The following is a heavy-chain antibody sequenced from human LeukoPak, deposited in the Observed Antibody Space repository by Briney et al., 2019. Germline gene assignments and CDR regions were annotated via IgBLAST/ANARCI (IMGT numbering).Heavy chain of an antibody. D-gene: IGHD2-2*01. CDR2: ISSDGSTK. CDR1: GFTFSSYG. CDR3: ARDGRGRYCSSTSCYGPLDY. Sequence: PGGSLRLSCAASGFTFSSYGMHWVRQAPGKGLDWVALISSDGSTKYYADSVKGRFTISRDNSKNTLYLQMNSLRAEDTAVYYCARDGRGRYCSSTSCYGPLDYWGQGTLVTVSS. V-gene: IGHV3-30*03. J-gene: IGHJ4*02.